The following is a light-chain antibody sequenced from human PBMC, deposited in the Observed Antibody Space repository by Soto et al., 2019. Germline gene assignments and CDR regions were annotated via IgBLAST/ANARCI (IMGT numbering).Light chain of an antibody. Sequence: ETVLTQSPGTLSLSPGQRATLSCRASQSVSDNALAWYQQKPGQAPRLLIYGASTRATGIPDRFSGSGSGTDFTLTVSRLEPDDFAVYYCQQYGTSPSLTFGQGTKVEI. CDR2: GAS. CDR3: QQYGTSPSLT. CDR1: QSVSDNA. V-gene: IGKV3-20*01. J-gene: IGKJ1*01.